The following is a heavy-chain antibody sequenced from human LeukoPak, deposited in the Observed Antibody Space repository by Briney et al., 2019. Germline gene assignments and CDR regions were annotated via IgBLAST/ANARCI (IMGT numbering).Heavy chain of an antibody. V-gene: IGHV3-23*01. D-gene: IGHD6-19*01. Sequence: GGSLRLSCAASGFTFSSYAMSWVRQAPGKGLEWVSAISGSGGSTYYADSVKGRFTISRDNSKNTLYLQTNSLRAEDTAVYYCAKDRSSSNWFDPWGQGTLVTVSS. CDR1: GFTFSSYA. CDR2: ISGSGGST. J-gene: IGHJ5*02. CDR3: AKDRSSSNWFDP.